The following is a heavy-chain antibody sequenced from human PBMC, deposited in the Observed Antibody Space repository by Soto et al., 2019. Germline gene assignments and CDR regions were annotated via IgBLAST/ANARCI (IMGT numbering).Heavy chain of an antibody. D-gene: IGHD1-26*01. CDR1: GGSISSGGYY. J-gene: IGHJ4*02. CDR3: ARVSGGATTGGTFDC. V-gene: IGHV4-31*01. Sequence: QVPLQESGPGLVKPSQTLSLTCTVSGGSISSGGYYWSWIRQHPGKGLEWIGYIYYSGSTYYNPSLMSEVTISVDPAKNQCSLERSSVTAADTAVYYWARVSGGATTGGTFDCWGQGTLVSVSS. CDR2: IYYSGST.